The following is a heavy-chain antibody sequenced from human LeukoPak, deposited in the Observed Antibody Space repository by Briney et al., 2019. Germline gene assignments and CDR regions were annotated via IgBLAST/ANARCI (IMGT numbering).Heavy chain of an antibody. D-gene: IGHD4-17*01. Sequence: SETLSLTCTVSGGSISISNTNYWGWLRQPPGKSLEWIGSIYYSGKTQYNPSLKSRVTISVDTSKNQLSLKLRSVTAADTAVYYCARDYGDYPYWYFDPWGRGTLVTVSS. CDR3: ARDYGDYPYWYFDP. CDR2: IYYSGKT. V-gene: IGHV4-39*01. CDR1: GGSISISNTNY. J-gene: IGHJ2*01.